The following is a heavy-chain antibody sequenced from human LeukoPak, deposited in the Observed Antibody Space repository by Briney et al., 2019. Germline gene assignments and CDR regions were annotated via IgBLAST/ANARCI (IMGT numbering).Heavy chain of an antibody. CDR2: IYYSGST. J-gene: IGHJ4*02. CDR3: ARYGSSWYRFDY. D-gene: IGHD6-13*01. CDR1: GGSISSSSYY. V-gene: IGHV4-39*01. Sequence: PSETLSLTCTVSGGSISSSSYYWGWIRQPPGKGLEWIGSIYYSGSTYYNPSLKSRVTISVGTSKNQFSLKLSSVTAADTAVYYCARYGSSWYRFDYWGQGTLVTVSS.